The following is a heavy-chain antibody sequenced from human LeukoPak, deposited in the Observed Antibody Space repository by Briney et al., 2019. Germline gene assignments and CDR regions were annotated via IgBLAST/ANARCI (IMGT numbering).Heavy chain of an antibody. D-gene: IGHD4-17*01. CDR3: ARVSGSYDDYYYFDY. J-gene: IGHJ4*02. CDR1: GGSISSDDYS. CDR2: IFHSGST. V-gene: IGHV4-30-2*01. Sequence: ASETLSLTCAVSGGSISSDDYSWSWVRQPPGKGLEWIGYIFHSGSTSYNPSLKSRVTISLGRSKHQFSLKVTSVTAADTVVYYCARVSGSYDDYYYFDYWGQGTLVTVSS.